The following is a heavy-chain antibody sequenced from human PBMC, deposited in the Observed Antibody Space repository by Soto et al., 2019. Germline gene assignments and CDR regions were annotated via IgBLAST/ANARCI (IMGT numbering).Heavy chain of an antibody. CDR1: GFTFSSYA. Sequence: GGSLRLSCAASGFTFSSYAMSWVRQAPGKGLEWVSAISGSGGSTYYADSVKGRFTISRDNSKNTLYLQMNSLRAEDTAVYYCANSHSFGGLTGTTDYYYGMDVWGQGTTVTVSS. J-gene: IGHJ6*02. V-gene: IGHV3-23*01. CDR3: ANSHSFGGLTGTTDYYYGMDV. D-gene: IGHD1-7*01. CDR2: ISGSGGST.